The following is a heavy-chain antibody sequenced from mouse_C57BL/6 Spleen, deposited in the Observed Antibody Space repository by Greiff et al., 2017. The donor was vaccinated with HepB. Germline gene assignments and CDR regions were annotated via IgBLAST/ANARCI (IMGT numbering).Heavy chain of an antibody. CDR3: ARVLYYDYDGN. Sequence: QVQLQQPGAELVKPGASVKLSCKASGYTFTSYWMQWVKQRPGQGLEWIGEIDPSASYTNYNQKFKGKATLTVDTSSSTAYMELRSLTSGDSAVYYCARVLYYDYDGNWGQGTTLTVSS. CDR2: IDPSASYT. CDR1: GYTFTSYW. D-gene: IGHD2-4*01. V-gene: IGHV1-50*01. J-gene: IGHJ2*01.